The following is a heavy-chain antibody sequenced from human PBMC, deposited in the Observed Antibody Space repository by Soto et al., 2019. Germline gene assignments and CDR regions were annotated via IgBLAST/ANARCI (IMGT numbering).Heavy chain of an antibody. CDR1: GGTFSSYA. J-gene: IGHJ6*02. CDR2: IIPIFGTA. D-gene: IGHD2-2*01. Sequence: SVKVSCKAPGGTFSSYAISWVRQAPGQGLEWMGGIIPIFGTANYAQKFQGRVTITADESTSTAYMELSSLRSEDTAVYYCARPLGYCSSTSCSRGGIDYSYGMDVWGQGTTVTVSS. V-gene: IGHV1-69*13. CDR3: ARPLGYCSSTSCSRGGIDYSYGMDV.